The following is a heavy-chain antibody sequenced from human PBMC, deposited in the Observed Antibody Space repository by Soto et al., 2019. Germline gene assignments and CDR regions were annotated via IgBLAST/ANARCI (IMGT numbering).Heavy chain of an antibody. V-gene: IGHV3-15*01. Sequence: AGGSLRLSCAASGFTFSNAWMSWVRQAPGKGLEWVGRIKSKTDGGTTDYAAPVKGRFTISRDDSESSLYLQMNSLKTDDTATYYCARGSSSSRSFYYYGLDVWGQGTTVT. D-gene: IGHD6-6*01. CDR3: ARGSSSSRSFYYYGLDV. J-gene: IGHJ6*02. CDR1: GFTFSNAW. CDR2: IKSKTDGGTT.